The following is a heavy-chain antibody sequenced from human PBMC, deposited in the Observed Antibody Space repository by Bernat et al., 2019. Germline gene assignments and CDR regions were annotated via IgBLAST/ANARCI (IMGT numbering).Heavy chain of an antibody. Sequence: QVQLQESGPGLVKPSGTLSLTCAVSGGSISSSNWWSWVRQPPGKGLEWIGEIYRSGSTNYNPSLKSRVTISVDKSKNQFSLKLSSVTAADTAVYYCARAGTVTRDKVYYYYMDVWGKGTTVTVSS. D-gene: IGHD4-17*01. CDR2: IYRSGST. V-gene: IGHV4-4*02. J-gene: IGHJ6*03. CDR3: ARAGTVTRDKVYYYYMDV. CDR1: GGSISSSNW.